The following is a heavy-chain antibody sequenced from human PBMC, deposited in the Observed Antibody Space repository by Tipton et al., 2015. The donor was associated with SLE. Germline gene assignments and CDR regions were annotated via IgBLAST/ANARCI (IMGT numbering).Heavy chain of an antibody. CDR1: GGSFSGYY. CDR2: INHSGST. J-gene: IGHJ6*03. V-gene: IGHV4-34*01. CDR3: ARAVKQQLVRTSKWVYYMDV. D-gene: IGHD6-13*01. Sequence: TLSLTCAVYGGSFSGYYWSWIRQPPGKGLEWIGEINHSGSTNYNPSLKSRVTISVDTPKNQFSLKLSSVTAADTAVYYCARAVKQQLVRTSKWVYYMDVWGKGTTVTVSS.